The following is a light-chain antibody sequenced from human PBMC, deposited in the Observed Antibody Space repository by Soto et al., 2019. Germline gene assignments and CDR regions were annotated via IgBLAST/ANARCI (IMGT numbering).Light chain of an antibody. V-gene: IGKV1-27*01. CDR1: QDISNY. Sequence: DIQMTQSPSSLSASVGDRVTITCRASQDISNYLAWYQQKPVKPPKLLIYAASTLQLGVPSRFSGSGSGTDFTLTISSLQPEDVATYYCQKYNSALLLTFGGGTKVEIK. CDR3: QKYNSALLLT. J-gene: IGKJ4*01. CDR2: AAS.